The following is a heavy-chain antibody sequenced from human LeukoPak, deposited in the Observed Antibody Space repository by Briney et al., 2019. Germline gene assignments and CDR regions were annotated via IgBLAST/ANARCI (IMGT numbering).Heavy chain of an antibody. Sequence: ASVKVSCKASEYTFTNYYIHWVRQAPGQGLEWMGIMNPSDGSTTYAQKFQGRVTMTRDTSTSTVYMELSSLRSEDTAVYYCARDQLYYYDSSGYYYNWFDPWGQGTLVTVSS. V-gene: IGHV1-46*01. CDR2: MNPSDGST. D-gene: IGHD3-22*01. CDR3: ARDQLYYYDSSGYYYNWFDP. J-gene: IGHJ5*02. CDR1: EYTFTNYY.